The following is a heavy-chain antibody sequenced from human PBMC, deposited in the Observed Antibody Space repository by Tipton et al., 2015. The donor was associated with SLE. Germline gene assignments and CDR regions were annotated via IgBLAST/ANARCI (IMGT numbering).Heavy chain of an antibody. CDR3: VRRWDAFDV. V-gene: IGHV3-7*01. J-gene: IGHJ3*01. CDR2: IKQDGSEK. CDR1: GFTFSSYE. Sequence: SLRLSCAASGFTFSSYEMNWVRQAPGKGLEWVADIKQDGSEKLYVDSVKDRFLISRDNALHSLYLQMNRLRVDDTARYFCVRRWDAFDVWGQGTTVTVSS.